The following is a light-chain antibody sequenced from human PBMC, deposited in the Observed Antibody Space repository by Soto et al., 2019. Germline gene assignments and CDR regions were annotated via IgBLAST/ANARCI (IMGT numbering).Light chain of an antibody. CDR3: HQYGSSPYT. CDR2: GAS. Sequence: TQSPSSVSASVGDRVTITCRASQGISSWLAWYQQKPGQAPRLLIYGASSRATGIPDRFSGSGSGTDFTLTISRLEPEDFAVYYCHQYGSSPYTFGQGTKLEIK. J-gene: IGKJ2*01. V-gene: IGKV3-20*01. CDR1: QGISSW.